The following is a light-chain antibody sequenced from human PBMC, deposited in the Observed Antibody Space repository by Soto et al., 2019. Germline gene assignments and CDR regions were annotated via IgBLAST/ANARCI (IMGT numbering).Light chain of an antibody. Sequence: QSALTQPPSASGSPGQSVTISCTGTSSDVGGYKYVSWYQQHPGKAPKLILYEVSKRPSGVPDRFSGSKSGNTASLTVSGLQAEDEADYYCYSYAGSIYVFGTGTKLTVL. CDR1: SSDVGGYKY. CDR2: EVS. J-gene: IGLJ1*01. V-gene: IGLV2-8*01. CDR3: YSYAGSIYV.